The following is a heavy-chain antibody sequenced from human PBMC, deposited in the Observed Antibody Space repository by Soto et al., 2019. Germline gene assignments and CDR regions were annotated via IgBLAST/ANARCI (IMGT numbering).Heavy chain of an antibody. CDR2: INHSGST. D-gene: IGHD2-2*01. CDR1: GGSFSGYY. J-gene: IGHJ4*02. CDR3: ARGSTLYCSSTSCYGLDFDY. Sequence: SETLSLTCAVYGGSFSGYYWSWIRQPPGKGLEWIGEINHSGSTNYNPSLKSRVTISVDTSKNQFSLKLSSVTAADTVVYYCARGSTLYCSSTSCYGLDFDYWGQGTLVTVSS. V-gene: IGHV4-34*01.